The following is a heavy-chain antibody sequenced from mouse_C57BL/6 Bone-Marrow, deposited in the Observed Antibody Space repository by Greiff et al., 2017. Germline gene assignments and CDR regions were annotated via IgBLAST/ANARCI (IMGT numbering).Heavy chain of an antibody. Sequence: EVQLQQSGGGLVQPKGSLKLSCAASGFTFNTYAMHWVRQAPGKGLEWVARIRSKSSNYATYYADSVKDRFTISRDDSQSMLYLQMNNLKTEDTAMYYCVSSVVATSDYYAMDYWGQGTSVTVSS. D-gene: IGHD1-1*01. CDR3: VSSVVATSDYYAMDY. V-gene: IGHV10-3*01. CDR2: IRSKSSNYAT. CDR1: GFTFNTYA. J-gene: IGHJ4*01.